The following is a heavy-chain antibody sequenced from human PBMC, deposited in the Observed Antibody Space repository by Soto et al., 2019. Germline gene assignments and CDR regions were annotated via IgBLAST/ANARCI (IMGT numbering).Heavy chain of an antibody. CDR2: IYYRGTT. Sequence: SETLSLTCTVSGGSISSGGYYWSWIRQHPGKGLEYIGHIYYRGTTYYNPSLRSRLTISVDTSKNQFSLNLSSVTAADTAVYYCARSIAAAGDDWFDPWGQGTLVTVSS. CDR3: ARSIAAAGDDWFDP. J-gene: IGHJ5*02. V-gene: IGHV4-31*03. D-gene: IGHD6-13*01. CDR1: GGSISSGGYY.